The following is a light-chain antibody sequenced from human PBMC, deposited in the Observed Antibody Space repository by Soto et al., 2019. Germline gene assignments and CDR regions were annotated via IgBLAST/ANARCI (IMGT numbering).Light chain of an antibody. CDR2: GNT. CDR1: DSNIGAGYD. J-gene: IGLJ1*01. CDR3: QSFDNSLSGFYV. V-gene: IGLV1-40*01. Sequence: QSVLTQTPSVSGAPGQTITISCTGTDSNIGAGYDVHWYQHLPGRAPKLLIFGNTHRPSGVPDRFSGSKSGTSASLAITGLQPEDESDYYCQSFDNSLSGFYVLGSGTKLTVL.